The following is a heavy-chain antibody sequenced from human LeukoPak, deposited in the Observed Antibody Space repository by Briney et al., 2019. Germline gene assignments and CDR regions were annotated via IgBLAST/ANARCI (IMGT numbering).Heavy chain of an antibody. CDR1: EFTFSNYW. D-gene: IGHD3-3*01. CDR2: FNRDGSVT. Sequence: GYLRLSGSGYEFTFSNYWMPWHRQAPGKGLVWFSRFNRDGSVTTYADYVKDRFIISKDNTKNALYFQLSSLRAEDTALYNCARQLENFGLLLGGQGTKVTVSS. V-gene: IGHV3-74*03. J-gene: IGHJ4*02. CDR3: ARQLENFGLLL.